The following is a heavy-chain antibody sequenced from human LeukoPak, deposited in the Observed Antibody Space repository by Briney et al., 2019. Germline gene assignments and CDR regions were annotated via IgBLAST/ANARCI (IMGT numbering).Heavy chain of an antibody. CDR1: GGSISSYY. CDR3: ASVVDSSGYEYFQH. CDR2: IYYSGST. Sequence: PSETLSLTCTVSGGSISSYYWSGIRQPPGKGLEWIGYIYYSGSTNYNPSLKSRVTISVDTSKNQFSLKLSSVTAADTAVYYCASVVDSSGYEYFQHWGQGTLVTVSS. D-gene: IGHD3-22*01. V-gene: IGHV4-59*01. J-gene: IGHJ1*01.